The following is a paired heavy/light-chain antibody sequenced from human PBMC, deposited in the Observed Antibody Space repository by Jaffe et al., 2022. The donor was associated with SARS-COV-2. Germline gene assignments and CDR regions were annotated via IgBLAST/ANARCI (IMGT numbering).Heavy chain of an antibody. J-gene: IGHJ4*02. D-gene: IGHD6-13*01. V-gene: IGHV3-23*01. CDR3: AKRHNNTWYYFDD. CDR1: GFTFSNYA. Sequence: EVQVLESGGGSVQPGGSLRLSCTASGFTFSNYAMTWVRQAPGKGLEWVSAISASGGSTYYADSVKGRFTISRDNSKNTLYLQMNSLRDDDTAVYYCAKRHNNTWYYFDDWGQGTLITVSS. CDR2: ISASGGST.
Light chain of an antibody. CDR2: GAS. V-gene: IGKV3-15*01. Sequence: EIVMTQSPATLSVSPGEGATLSCRASQSVGSTLAWYQQKPGQAPRLLIYGASTRPTGIPARISGSGSGTEFTLTISSLQSEDFGTYYCQHYKNWPLTFGGGTKVEIK. J-gene: IGKJ4*01. CDR3: QHYKNWPLT. CDR1: QSVGST.